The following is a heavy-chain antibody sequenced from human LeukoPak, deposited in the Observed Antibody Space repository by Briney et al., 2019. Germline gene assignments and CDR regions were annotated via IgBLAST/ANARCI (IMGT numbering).Heavy chain of an antibody. CDR2: IYYSGST. D-gene: IGHD3-9*01. J-gene: IGHJ4*02. V-gene: IGHV4-59*01. CDR3: ARGIGRYFDWFGAFDY. Sequence: PSETLSLTCTVSGGSISSYYWSWIRQPPGKGLEWIGYIYYSGSTNYNLSLKSRVTISVDTSKNQFSLKLSSVTAADTAVYYCARGIGRYFDWFGAFDYWGQGTLVTVSS. CDR1: GGSISSYY.